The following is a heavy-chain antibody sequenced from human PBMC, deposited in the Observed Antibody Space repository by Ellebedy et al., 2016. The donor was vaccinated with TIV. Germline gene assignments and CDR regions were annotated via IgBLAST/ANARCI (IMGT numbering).Heavy chain of an antibody. D-gene: IGHD5/OR15-5a*01. V-gene: IGHV3-74*01. J-gene: IGHJ4*02. CDR1: GFSFSWHW. Sequence: GGSLRLSXAASGFSFSWHWMHWVRQAPGKGLVWVSRINNDGTATTYADSVKGRFTISRDNTKNTLYLQMNSLTAEDMGVYYCARRSSGYCVGVKCTTDFDYWGQGTLVTVSS. CDR2: INNDGTAT. CDR3: ARRSSGYCVGVKCTTDFDY.